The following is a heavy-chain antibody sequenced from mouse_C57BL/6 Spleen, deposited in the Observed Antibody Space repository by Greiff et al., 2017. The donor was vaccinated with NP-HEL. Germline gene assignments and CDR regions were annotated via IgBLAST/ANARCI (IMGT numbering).Heavy chain of an antibody. D-gene: IGHD1-1*01. CDR1: GFSLSTSGMG. J-gene: IGHJ1*03. Sequence: VKLMESGPGILQSSQTLSLTCSFSGFSLSTSGMGVSWIRQPSGKGLEWLAHIYWDDDKRYNPSLKSRLTISKDTSRNQVFLKITSVDTADTATYYCARKAYYYGSSYGYFDVWGTGTTVTVSS. CDR2: IYWDDDK. CDR3: ARKAYYYGSSYGYFDV. V-gene: IGHV8-12*01.